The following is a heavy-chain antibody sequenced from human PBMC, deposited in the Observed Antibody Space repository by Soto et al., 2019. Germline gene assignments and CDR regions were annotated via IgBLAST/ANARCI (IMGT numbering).Heavy chain of an antibody. CDR1: GGTFSSYA. CDR2: IIPIFGTA. V-gene: IGHV1-69*12. Sequence: QVQLVQSGAEVKKPGSSVKVSCKASGGTFSSYAISWVRQAPGQGLEWMGGIIPIFGTANYAQKFQGRVTXTAXEXTSTADMELSSLRSEDTAVYYCARKGYGGNNWYFDLWGRGTLVTVSS. J-gene: IGHJ2*01. CDR3: ARKGYGGNNWYFDL. D-gene: IGHD4-17*01.